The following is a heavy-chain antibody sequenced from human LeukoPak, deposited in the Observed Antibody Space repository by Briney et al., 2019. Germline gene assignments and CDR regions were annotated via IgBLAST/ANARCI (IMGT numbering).Heavy chain of an antibody. CDR3: ARTSGYTDS. CDR2: IYYRGST. Sequence: SEAVSLTCTVSGGSISSSYWSWIRQHPGKGLEWIGYIYYRGSTYYNPSLKSRIIISVDTSKNQFSLKLSSVTAADTAVYYCARTSGYTDSWGQGTLVTV. J-gene: IGHJ4*02. D-gene: IGHD3-22*01. CDR1: GGSISSSY. V-gene: IGHV4-59*06.